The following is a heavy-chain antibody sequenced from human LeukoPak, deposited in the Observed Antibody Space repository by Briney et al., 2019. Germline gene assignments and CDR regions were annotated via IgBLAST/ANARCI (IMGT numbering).Heavy chain of an antibody. Sequence: SETLSLTCAVYGGSFSGYYWSWIRQPPGKGLEWIGEINHSGSTNYNPSLKSRVTISVDRSRNQFSLKLSSVTAADTAVYYCARDHHDYSSSSSYFDYWGQGTLVTVSS. J-gene: IGHJ4*02. CDR2: INHSGST. CDR1: GGSFSGYY. D-gene: IGHD6-6*01. CDR3: ARDHHDYSSSSSYFDY. V-gene: IGHV4-34*01.